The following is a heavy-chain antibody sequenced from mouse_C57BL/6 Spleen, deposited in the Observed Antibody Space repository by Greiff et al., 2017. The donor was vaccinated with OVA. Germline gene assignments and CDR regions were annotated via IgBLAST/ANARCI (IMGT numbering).Heavy chain of an antibody. Sequence: DVMLVESGGGLVQPGGSLSLSCAASGFTFTDYYMSWVRQPPGKALEWLGFIRNKANGYTTEYSASVKGRFTISRDNSQSILYLQMNALRAEYSATYYCARHLRGAMDYWGQGTSVTVSS. CDR1: GFTFTDYY. V-gene: IGHV7-3*01. D-gene: IGHD2-12*01. J-gene: IGHJ4*01. CDR3: ARHLRGAMDY. CDR2: IRNKANGYTT.